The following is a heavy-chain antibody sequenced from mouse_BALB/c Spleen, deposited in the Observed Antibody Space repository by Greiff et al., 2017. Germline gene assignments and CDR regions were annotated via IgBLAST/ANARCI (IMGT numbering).Heavy chain of an antibody. CDR2: ISDGGSYT. CDR1: GFTFSDYY. Sequence: VQLKESGGGLVKPGGSLKLSCAASGFTFSDYYMYWVRQTPEKRLEWVATISDGGSYTYYPDSVKGRFTISRDNAKNNLYLQMSSLKSEDTAMYYCARDRDFAFATAGFAYWGQGTLVTVSA. D-gene: IGHD1-2*01. V-gene: IGHV5-4*02. J-gene: IGHJ3*01. CDR3: ARDRDFAFATAGFAY.